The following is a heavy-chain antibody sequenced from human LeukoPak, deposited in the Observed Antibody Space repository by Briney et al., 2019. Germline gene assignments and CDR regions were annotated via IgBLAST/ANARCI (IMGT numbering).Heavy chain of an antibody. CDR3: ARLGGVPDHRNYGQFDH. D-gene: IGHD4-11*01. CDR1: GFTFSSYS. Sequence: GGSLRLSCAASGFTFSSYSMNWVRQAPGKGLEWVSYISSSSSTIYYADSVKGRFTISRDNAKNSLYLQMNSLRAEDTAVYYCARLGGVPDHRNYGQFDHWGPGTLVTVSS. J-gene: IGHJ4*02. V-gene: IGHV3-48*01. CDR2: ISSSSSTI.